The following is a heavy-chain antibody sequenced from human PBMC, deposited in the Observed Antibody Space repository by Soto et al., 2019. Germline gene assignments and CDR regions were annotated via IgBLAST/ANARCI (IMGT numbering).Heavy chain of an antibody. D-gene: IGHD5-12*01. CDR3: AAGRGDSGFGSDYFDY. CDR1: GGSVSNGVYY. CDR2: IYDREST. Sequence: AQLQESGPGLVKPSQTLSLTCTVSGGSVSNGVYYWSWIRQPPGKGLEWIGDIYDRESTFYNPSLKSRVTKSVDTSKTQFSLKLSSVTAADTAFYYCAAGRGDSGFGSDYFDYWGQGTLVTDSS. V-gene: IGHV4-30-4*01. J-gene: IGHJ4*02.